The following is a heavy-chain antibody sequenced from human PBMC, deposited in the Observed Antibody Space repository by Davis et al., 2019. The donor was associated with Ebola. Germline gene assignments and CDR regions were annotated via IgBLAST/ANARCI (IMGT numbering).Heavy chain of an antibody. D-gene: IGHD3-22*01. J-gene: IGHJ4*02. CDR3: ARDRSPYYYDNSPFDY. CDR1: GFTFSSYT. Sequence: PGGSLRLSCSASGFTFSSYTMHWVRQAPGKGLEWVANIKQDGSEKYYVDSVKGRFTISRDNAKNSLYLQMNSLRAEDTAVYYCARDRSPYYYDNSPFDYWGQGTLVTVSS. CDR2: IKQDGSEK. V-gene: IGHV3-7*01.